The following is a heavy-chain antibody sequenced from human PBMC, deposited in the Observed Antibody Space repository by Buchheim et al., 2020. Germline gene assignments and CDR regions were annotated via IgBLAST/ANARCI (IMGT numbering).Heavy chain of an antibody. V-gene: IGHV3-30-3*01. CDR1: GFTFSSYA. J-gene: IGHJ5*02. CDR3: AREDYRGWFDP. CDR2: ISYDGSNK. Sequence: QVQLVESGGGVVQPGRSLRLSCAASGFTFSSYAMHWVRQAPGKGLEWVAVISYDGSNKYYADSVKGRFTISRDNSKNTLYLQMNSLRAEETAVYYCAREDYRGWFDPWGQGTL. D-gene: IGHD4-11*01.